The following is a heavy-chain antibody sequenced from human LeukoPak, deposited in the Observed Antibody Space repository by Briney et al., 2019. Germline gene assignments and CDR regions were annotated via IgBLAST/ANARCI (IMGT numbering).Heavy chain of an antibody. Sequence: SGTLSLTCAVSGGSISSNNWWSWVRQPPGKGLEWIGEIFHSGSTNYNPSLKSRVTISVDTSKNQFSLKLSSVTAADTAVYYCARTPGYCSSTSCYTGWFDPWGQGTLVTVSS. CDR2: IFHSGST. CDR3: ARTPGYCSSTSCYTGWFDP. V-gene: IGHV4-4*02. D-gene: IGHD2-2*02. J-gene: IGHJ5*02. CDR1: GGSISSNNW.